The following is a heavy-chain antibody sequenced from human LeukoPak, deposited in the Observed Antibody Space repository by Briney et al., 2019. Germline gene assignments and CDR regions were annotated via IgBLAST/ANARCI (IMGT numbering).Heavy chain of an antibody. CDR1: GYTFTGYH. Sequence: RASVKVSCTTSGYTFTGYHMHWVRQAPGQGLEWMGWINPYSGGTNFAQKFQGRVTMTRDTSITTAYMELSRLRSDDTAVYYCARVVYCGGDCYSKYFYGMDVWGQGTTVTVSS. CDR3: ARVVYCGGDCYSKYFYGMDV. CDR2: INPYSGGT. V-gene: IGHV1-2*02. D-gene: IGHD2-21*02. J-gene: IGHJ6*02.